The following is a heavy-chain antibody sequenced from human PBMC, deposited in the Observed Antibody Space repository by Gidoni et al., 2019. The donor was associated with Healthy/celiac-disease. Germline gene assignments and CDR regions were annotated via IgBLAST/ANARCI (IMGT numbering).Heavy chain of an antibody. Sequence: EVQLVESGGGLVQPVGSLRLSCAASGFTFRSYEMNWVRQAPGKGLEWVSYISSSGSTIYYADSVKGRFTISRDNAKNSLYLQMNSLRAEDTAVYYCARNLMWLRDSDSDLDYWGQGTLVTVSS. CDR2: ISSSGSTI. V-gene: IGHV3-48*03. CDR1: GFTFRSYE. D-gene: IGHD5-12*01. CDR3: ARNLMWLRDSDSDLDY. J-gene: IGHJ4*02.